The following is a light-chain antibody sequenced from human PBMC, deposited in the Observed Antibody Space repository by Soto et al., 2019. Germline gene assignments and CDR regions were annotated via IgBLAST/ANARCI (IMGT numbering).Light chain of an antibody. J-gene: IGLJ1*01. CDR1: SSDVGGYNY. Sequence: QSALTQPASVSGSPGQSITISCTGTSSDVGGYNYVSWYQQHPGKAPKLMIYEVSNRPSGVSNRFSGSKSGNTASLTISGLQAEDEADYYCSSYTSSSSLSVFGTGTKLTDL. CDR2: EVS. V-gene: IGLV2-14*01. CDR3: SSYTSSSSLSV.